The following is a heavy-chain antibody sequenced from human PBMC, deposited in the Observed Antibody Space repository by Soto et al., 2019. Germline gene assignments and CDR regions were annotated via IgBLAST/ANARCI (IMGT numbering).Heavy chain of an antibody. Sequence: PSETLSLTCSIYSGSFSGYYWSWIRQPPGTGLEWIGEINHSGSTNYNPSLKSRVTISVDTSKNQFSLKLSSVTAADTAVYYCARARYSSSWRYYYYYGMDVWGQGTTVTVSS. J-gene: IGHJ6*02. D-gene: IGHD6-13*01. V-gene: IGHV4-34*01. CDR2: INHSGST. CDR1: SGSFSGYY. CDR3: ARARYSSSWRYYYYYGMDV.